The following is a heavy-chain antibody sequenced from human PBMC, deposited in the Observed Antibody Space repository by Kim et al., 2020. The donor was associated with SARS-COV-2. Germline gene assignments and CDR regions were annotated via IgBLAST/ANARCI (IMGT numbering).Heavy chain of an antibody. Sequence: ASVKVSCKASGYTFTGYYMHWVRQAPGQGLEWMGWINPNSGGTNYAQKFQGRVTMTRDTSISTAYMELSRLRSDDTAVYYCARVGYSSGYVNYYYYGMDVWGQGTTVTVSS. D-gene: IGHD6-19*01. CDR3: ARVGYSSGYVNYYYYGMDV. V-gene: IGHV1-2*02. J-gene: IGHJ6*02. CDR1: GYTFTGYY. CDR2: INPNSGGT.